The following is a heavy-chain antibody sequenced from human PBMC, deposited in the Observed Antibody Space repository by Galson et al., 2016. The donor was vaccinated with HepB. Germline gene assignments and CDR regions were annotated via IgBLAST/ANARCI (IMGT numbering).Heavy chain of an antibody. CDR2: ITGNGDTT. D-gene: IGHD3-10*01. Sequence: SLRLSCAASGFTFSSYAMSWVRQAPGKGLEWVSVITGNGDTTNSADSVKGRFTISRDNSKNTVHLQMNSLRAEDTAVYYCAKDGSGSSYTWNYFDSWGQGTPVTVSS. CDR1: GFTFSSYA. J-gene: IGHJ4*02. CDR3: AKDGSGSSYTWNYFDS. V-gene: IGHV3-23*01.